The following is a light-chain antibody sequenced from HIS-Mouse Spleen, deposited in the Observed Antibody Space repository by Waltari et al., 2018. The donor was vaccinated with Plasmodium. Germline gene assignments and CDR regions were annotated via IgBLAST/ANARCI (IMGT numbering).Light chain of an antibody. V-gene: IGLV2-11*01. CDR2: DVS. CDR3: CSYAGSYTLV. CDR1: SSDVGGYNY. J-gene: IGLJ3*02. Sequence: QSALTQPRPVSGSPGQSVTISCTGTSSDVGGYNYGSWYQQHPGKSPKRMIYDVSKRPSGVPDRFSGSKSGNTASLTISGLQAEDEADYYCCSYAGSYTLVFGGGTKLTVL.